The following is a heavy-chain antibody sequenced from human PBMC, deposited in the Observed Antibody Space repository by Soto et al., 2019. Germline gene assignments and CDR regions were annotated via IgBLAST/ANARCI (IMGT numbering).Heavy chain of an antibody. J-gene: IGHJ1*01. V-gene: IGHV3-9*01. CDR2: VNWNSDSI. CDR3: VKASKARGFRGGIEYFQP. Sequence: EVQLVESGGGLVQPGRSLRLSCAASGFTFDDYALHWVRQAPGRGLEGVSGVNWNSDSIDYADSVKGRFTISRDNAKNPLYLKMNALSAEDTALYYCVKASKARGFRGGIEYFQPWGQGTLVTVSS. D-gene: IGHD3-10*01. CDR1: GFTFDDYA.